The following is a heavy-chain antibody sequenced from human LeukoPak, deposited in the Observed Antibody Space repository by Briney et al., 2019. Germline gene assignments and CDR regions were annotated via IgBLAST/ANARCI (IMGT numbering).Heavy chain of an antibody. V-gene: IGHV5-51*01. J-gene: IGHJ5*02. CDR1: RYLFTNYW. Sequence: GASLQICCKDSRYLFTNYWIGWVRPLPGKGLEGMGIIYPGDSNTTYSPSFQGQVTISADKSISTAYLQWSSLKASDTAIYYCAKRPGRHAPWVSWGQGTLVTVSS. D-gene: IGHD1-1*01. CDR2: IYPGDSNT. CDR3: AKRPGRHAPWVS.